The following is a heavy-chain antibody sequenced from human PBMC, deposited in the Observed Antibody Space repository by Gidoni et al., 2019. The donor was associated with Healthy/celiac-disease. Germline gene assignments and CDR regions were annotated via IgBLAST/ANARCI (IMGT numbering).Heavy chain of an antibody. J-gene: IGHJ6*02. Sequence: QVQLVQSGAEVKKPGSSVKVSCKASGGTFSSYALSWVRQAPGQALEWMGGIIPIFGTANYAQKFQGRVTITEDESTSTAYMELSSLRSEDTAVYYCARGGAVEMAFPGLDYYYYYGMDVWGQGTTVTVSS. D-gene: IGHD3-16*01. V-gene: IGHV1-69*01. CDR1: GGTFSSYA. CDR3: ARGGAVEMAFPGLDYYYYYGMDV. CDR2: IIPIFGTA.